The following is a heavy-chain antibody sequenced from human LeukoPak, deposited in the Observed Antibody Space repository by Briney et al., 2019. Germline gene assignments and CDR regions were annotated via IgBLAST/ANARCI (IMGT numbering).Heavy chain of an antibody. D-gene: IGHD6-13*01. J-gene: IGHJ4*02. Sequence: GGSLRLSCAASGFTFSSYSMNWVRQAPGKGLEWVSSISSSSSYIYYAGSVKGRFTISRDNAKNSLYLQMNSLRAEDTAVYYCARAGIDEYYFDYWGQGTLVTVSS. CDR2: ISSSSSYI. CDR3: ARAGIDEYYFDY. CDR1: GFTFSSYS. V-gene: IGHV3-21*01.